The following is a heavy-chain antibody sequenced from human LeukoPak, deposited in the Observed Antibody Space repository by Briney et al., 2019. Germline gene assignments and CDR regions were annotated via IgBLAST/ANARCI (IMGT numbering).Heavy chain of an antibody. J-gene: IGHJ6*03. V-gene: IGHV4-39*01. CDR1: GGSISSNIYY. D-gene: IGHD3-9*01. CDR3: ARLGGDIYFYYMDV. Sequence: SETLSLTCTVSGGSISSNIYYWGWIRQPPGKGLEWIGSIYYSGTTYYNPSLKSRVTISVDMSKNQFSLKLSSVTAADTAVYYCARLGGDIYFYYMDVWGKGTTATISS. CDR2: IYYSGTT.